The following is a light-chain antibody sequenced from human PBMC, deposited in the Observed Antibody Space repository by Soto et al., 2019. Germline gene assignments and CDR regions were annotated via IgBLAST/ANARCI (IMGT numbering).Light chain of an antibody. CDR2: GAS. CDR1: QSISNS. Sequence: EIVMTQSPASLSVSPGETATLSCRASQSISNSLAWYRQKPGQAPSLLIYGASTRATGIPARFSGSGSGTEFTLTISSLQSEDSALYYCQQYNSWPPRTFGQGTKLEIK. V-gene: IGKV3-15*01. CDR3: QQYNSWPPRT. J-gene: IGKJ2*01.